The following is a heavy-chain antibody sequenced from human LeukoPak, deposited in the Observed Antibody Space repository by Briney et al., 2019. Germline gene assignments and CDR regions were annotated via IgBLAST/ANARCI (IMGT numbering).Heavy chain of an antibody. CDR2: IKQDGSEK. CDR3: ARGIPHDYGDYLNY. Sequence: GGSLRLSCAASGFTFSSYWMSWVRQAPGKGLESVANIKQDGSEKYYVDSVKGRFTISRDNAKNSLYLQMNSLRAEDTAVYYCARGIPHDYGDYLNYWGQGTLVTVSS. V-gene: IGHV3-7*03. D-gene: IGHD4-17*01. CDR1: GFTFSSYW. J-gene: IGHJ4*02.